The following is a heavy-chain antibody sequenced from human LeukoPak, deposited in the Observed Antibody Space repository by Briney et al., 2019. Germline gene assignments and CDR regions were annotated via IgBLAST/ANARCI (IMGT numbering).Heavy chain of an antibody. CDR3: ASVYCSGGSCYSGFDY. J-gene: IGHJ4*02. V-gene: IGHV3-33*01. CDR2: IWYDGSNK. D-gene: IGHD2-15*01. CDR1: GFTFSSYG. Sequence: PGGSLRLSCAASGFTFSSYGMHWVRQAPGKGLEWVAVIWYDGSNKYYADSVKGRFTISRDNSKNTLYLQMNSLRAEDTAVYYCASVYCSGGSCYSGFDYWGQGTLVTVSS.